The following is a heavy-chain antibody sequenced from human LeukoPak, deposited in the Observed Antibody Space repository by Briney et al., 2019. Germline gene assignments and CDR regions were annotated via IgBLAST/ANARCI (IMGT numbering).Heavy chain of an antibody. Sequence: PSETLSLTCAVYGGSFSGYYWSWIRQPPGKGLKWVGEINDSGSTNYDPSLKSRVTVSVDTSKHQFSLKLSSVTAADTGVYYCTRDNNYYGSGSYHDYWGQGTLVTVSS. V-gene: IGHV4-34*01. D-gene: IGHD3-10*01. CDR1: GGSFSGYY. CDR2: INDSGST. J-gene: IGHJ4*02. CDR3: TRDNNYYGSGSYHDY.